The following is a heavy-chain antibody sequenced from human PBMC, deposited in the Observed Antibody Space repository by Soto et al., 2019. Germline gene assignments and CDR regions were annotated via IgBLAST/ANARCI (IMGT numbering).Heavy chain of an antibody. V-gene: IGHV1-46*02. CDR1: GYIFNSYN. CDR2: MNPSSGST. CDR3: ARTYCAGDCRARYFDY. Sequence: ASVKVSCKASGYIFNSYNIHWVRQAPGQALEWMVIMNPSSGSTNYAEKFQDRVTVTRDTSTSTVYMELSSLRSDDTAVYYCARTYCAGDCRARYFDYWGQGTLVTVSS. D-gene: IGHD2-21*02. J-gene: IGHJ4*01.